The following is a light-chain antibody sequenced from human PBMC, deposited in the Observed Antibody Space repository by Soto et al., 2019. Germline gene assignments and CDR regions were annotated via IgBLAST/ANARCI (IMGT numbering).Light chain of an antibody. CDR2: EVS. CDR3: SSYAGNNNYV. V-gene: IGLV2-8*01. Sequence: QSDLTQPPSASGSPGQSVTISCSGTGSDVGAYNYVSWYQQHPGKAPKLMIYEVSKRPSGVPDRFSGSKSGNTASLTVSGLQAEDEADYYCSSYAGNNNYVFGTGTKVTVL. CDR1: GSDVGAYNY. J-gene: IGLJ1*01.